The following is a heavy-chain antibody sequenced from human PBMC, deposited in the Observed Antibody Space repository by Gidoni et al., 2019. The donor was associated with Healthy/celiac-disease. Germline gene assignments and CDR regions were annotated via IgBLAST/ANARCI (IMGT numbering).Heavy chain of an antibody. V-gene: IGHV4-34*01. CDR1: GGSFSGYY. CDR3: ARGLRGTYYYGSGTYPRGPFDY. D-gene: IGHD3-10*01. Sequence: QVQLQQWGAGLLKPSETLSLTCAVYGGSFSGYYWSWIRQPPGKGLEWIGEINHSGSTNYNPSLKSRVTISVDTSKNQFSLKLSSVTAADTAVYYCARGLRGTYYYGSGTYPRGPFDYWGQGTLVTVSS. J-gene: IGHJ4*02. CDR2: INHSGST.